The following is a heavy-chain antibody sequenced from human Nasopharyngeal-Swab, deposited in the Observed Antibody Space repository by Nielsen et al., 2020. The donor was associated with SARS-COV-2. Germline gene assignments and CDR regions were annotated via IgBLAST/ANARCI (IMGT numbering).Heavy chain of an antibody. CDR1: GGTFSSYA. J-gene: IGHJ4*02. CDR3: ARVGYYGLGIRYYFDY. V-gene: IGHV1-69*13. D-gene: IGHD3-10*01. Sequence: SVKVSCKASGGTFSSYAISWVRQAPGQGLEWMGGIIPIFGTANYAQKFQGRVTITADESTSTAYMELSSLRSEDTAVYYCARVGYYGLGIRYYFDYWGQGTLVTVSS. CDR2: IIPIFGTA.